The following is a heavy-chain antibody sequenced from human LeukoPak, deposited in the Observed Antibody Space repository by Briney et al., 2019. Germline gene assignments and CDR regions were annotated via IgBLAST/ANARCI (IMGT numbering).Heavy chain of an antibody. J-gene: IGHJ3*02. D-gene: IGHD2-2*03. CDR1: GFTFIRHD. CDR3: AKGGYFSFDM. Sequence: GGSLRLSCASGFTFIRHDMSWVRQTPGKGLEWVSGISGSHAGRLGATYYADSVQGRFTISRDDSKNALYLQMHSLRAEDTGMYFYAKGGYFSFDMWGQGTKVTVSS. V-gene: IGHV3-23*01. CDR2: ISGSHAGRLGAT.